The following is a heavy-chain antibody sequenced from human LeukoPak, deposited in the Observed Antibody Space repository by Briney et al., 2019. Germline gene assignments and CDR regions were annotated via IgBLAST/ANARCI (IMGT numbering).Heavy chain of an antibody. V-gene: IGHV4-34*01. Sequence: SETLSLTCAVYGGSFSGYYWSWTRQPPGKGLEWIGEINHSGSTNYNPSLKSRVTISVDTSKNQFSLKLSSVTAADTAVYYCARTAYYDSSGRDYWGQGTLVTVSS. D-gene: IGHD3-22*01. CDR1: GGSFSGYY. J-gene: IGHJ4*02. CDR3: ARTAYYDSSGRDY. CDR2: INHSGST.